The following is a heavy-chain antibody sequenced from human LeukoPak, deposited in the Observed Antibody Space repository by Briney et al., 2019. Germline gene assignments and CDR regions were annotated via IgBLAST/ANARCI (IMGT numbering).Heavy chain of an antibody. J-gene: IGHJ4*02. V-gene: IGHV3-23*01. CDR1: VFTLRHYA. D-gene: IGHD1-26*01. CDR3: AKPSGSYGLVQLYYFDY. CDR2: ISGSGGST. Sequence: GGSLRLSCAASVFTLRHYAINWVRQAPGRAREWVSAISGSGGSTDYADSVKGRFTISRDNYKNTLYLQMNSLRAEDTAVYYYAKPSGSYGLVQLYYFDYWGQGTLVTVSS.